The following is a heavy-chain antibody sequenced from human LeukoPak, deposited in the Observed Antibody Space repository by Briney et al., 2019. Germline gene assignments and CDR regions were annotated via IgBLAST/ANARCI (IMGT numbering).Heavy chain of an antibody. CDR3: ARWKVYYYDSSGYGAFDI. J-gene: IGHJ3*02. V-gene: IGHV1-2*02. CDR2: INPNSGGT. D-gene: IGHD3-22*01. Sequence: ASVKVSCKASGYTFTGYYMHWVRQAPGQGLEWMGWINPNSGGTNYAQKFQGRVTMTRDTSISTAYMELSRLRSDDTAVYYCARWKVYYYDSSGYGAFDIWGQGTMVTVSS. CDR1: GYTFTGYY.